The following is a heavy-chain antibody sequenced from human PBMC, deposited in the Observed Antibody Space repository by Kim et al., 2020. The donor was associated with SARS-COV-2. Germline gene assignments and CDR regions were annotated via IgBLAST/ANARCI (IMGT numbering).Heavy chain of an antibody. CDR2: IYYSGST. CDR1: GGSISSSSYY. Sequence: SETLSLTCTVSGGSISSSSYYWGWIRQPPGKGLEWIGSIYYSGSTYYNPSLKSRVTISVDTSKNQFSLKLSSVTAADTAVYYCARLTAVGGYYYDSSGYYQLNWFDPWGQGTLVTVSS. D-gene: IGHD3-22*01. J-gene: IGHJ5*02. V-gene: IGHV4-39*01. CDR3: ARLTAVGGYYYDSSGYYQLNWFDP.